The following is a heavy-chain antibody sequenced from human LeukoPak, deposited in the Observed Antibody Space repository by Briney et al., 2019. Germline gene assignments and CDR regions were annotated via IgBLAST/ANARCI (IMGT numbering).Heavy chain of an antibody. D-gene: IGHD1-26*01. CDR2: IGGDGVGK. CDR3: AKGAGGTPDY. Sequence: GGSLRLSCVASGFIFSNYAMTWVRQAPGKGLEWVSAIGGDGVGKDYADSVKGRFTISRDNSKNTLYLQMNSLRAEDTALYYCAKGAGGTPDYWGLGTLVIVSS. J-gene: IGHJ4*02. CDR1: GFIFSNYA. V-gene: IGHV3-23*01.